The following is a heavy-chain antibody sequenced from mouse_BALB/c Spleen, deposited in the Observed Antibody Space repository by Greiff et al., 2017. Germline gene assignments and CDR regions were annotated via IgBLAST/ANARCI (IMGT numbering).Heavy chain of an antibody. V-gene: IGHV6-6*02. D-gene: IGHD1-1*01. Sequence: EVQLQQSGGGLVQPGGSMKLSCVASGFTFSNYRMNWVRQSPEKGLEWVAEIRLKSNNYATNYAESVKGRFTISRDDSKSSVYLQMNNLRAEDTGIYYCTRDYYGSSYGAMDYWGQGTSVTVSA. CDR3: TRDYYGSSYGAMDY. J-gene: IGHJ4*01. CDR2: IRLKSNNYAT. CDR1: GFTFSNYR.